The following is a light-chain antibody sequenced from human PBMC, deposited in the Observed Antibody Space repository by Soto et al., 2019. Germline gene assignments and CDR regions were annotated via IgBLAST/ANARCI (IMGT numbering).Light chain of an antibody. CDR2: EVT. CDR3: TSYVGNDIWV. V-gene: IGLV2-8*01. CDR1: SSDVGAYKY. Sequence: QSVLTQPPSASGSPGQSVTISCTGTSSDVGAYKYVSWYQQYPGKAPKLMIYEVTKRPSGVPDRFSGSKSGNTASLIVSGLQAEDEADYYCTSYVGNDIWVFGGGTKLTVL. J-gene: IGLJ3*02.